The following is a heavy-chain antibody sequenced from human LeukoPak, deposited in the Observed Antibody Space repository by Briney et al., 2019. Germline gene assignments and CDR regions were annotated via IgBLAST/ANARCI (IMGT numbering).Heavy chain of an antibody. Sequence: PGGSLRLSCAASGFTFSSYAMHWVRQAPGKGLEWVAVKSYDGSNKYYADSVKGRFTISRDNSKNTLYLQMNSLRAEDTAVYYCAREGYSSFDYWGQGTLVTVSS. D-gene: IGHD5-18*01. CDR3: AREGYSSFDY. J-gene: IGHJ4*02. CDR1: GFTFSSYA. CDR2: KSYDGSNK. V-gene: IGHV3-30*04.